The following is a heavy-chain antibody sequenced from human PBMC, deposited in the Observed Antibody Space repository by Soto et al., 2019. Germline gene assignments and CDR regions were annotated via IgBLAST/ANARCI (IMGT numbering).Heavy chain of an antibody. CDR3: AKVSGHYYDSSLWDY. V-gene: IGHV3-30*18. Sequence: TGGSLRLSCAASGFTFSSYGMHWVRQAPGKGLEWVAVISYDGSNKYYADSVKGRFTISRDNSKNTLYLQMNSLRAEDTAVYYCAKVSGHYYDSSLWDYWGQGTLVTVSS. CDR1: GFTFSSYG. CDR2: ISYDGSNK. D-gene: IGHD3-22*01. J-gene: IGHJ4*02.